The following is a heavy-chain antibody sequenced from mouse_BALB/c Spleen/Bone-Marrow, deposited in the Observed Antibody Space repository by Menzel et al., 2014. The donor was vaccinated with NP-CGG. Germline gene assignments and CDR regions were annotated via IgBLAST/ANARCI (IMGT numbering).Heavy chain of an antibody. D-gene: IGHD1-1*02. CDR1: GFSLTSYG. V-gene: IGHV2-9*02. CDR3: ARDGVYGSHCYAWDY. CDR2: IWAGGST. J-gene: IGHJ4*01. Sequence: VKLMESGPGLVAPSQSLSITCTVSGFSLTSYGVYWVRQPPGKGLEWLGVIWAGGSTNYNSALMSRLSISKDNSKSQVFLKMNSLQTDDSAMYYCARDGVYGSHCYAWDYWGQGTSVTVSS.